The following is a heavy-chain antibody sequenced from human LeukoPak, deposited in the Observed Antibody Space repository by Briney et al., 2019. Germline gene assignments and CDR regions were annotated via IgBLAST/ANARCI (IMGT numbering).Heavy chain of an antibody. J-gene: IGHJ2*01. CDR3: ARSPRWFFDL. CDR1: GYSVSGDYF. CDR2: IYHVGNT. V-gene: IGHV4-38-2*01. Sequence: SETLSLTCAVSGYSVSGDYFWGWIRQPPGDALEWIGSIYHVGNTFYNPSVKSRVTISFDTSKNQFSLTLTSVTAADTAVYYCARSPRWFFDLWGRGTLVTVSS.